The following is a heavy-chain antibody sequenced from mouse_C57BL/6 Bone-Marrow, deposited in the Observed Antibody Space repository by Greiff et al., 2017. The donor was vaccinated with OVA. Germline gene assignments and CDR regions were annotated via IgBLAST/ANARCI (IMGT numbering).Heavy chain of an antibody. D-gene: IGHD1-1*01. V-gene: IGHV1-19*01. J-gene: IGHJ3*01. CDR2: INPYNGGT. Sequence: VQLQQSGPVLVKPGASVKMSCKASGYTFTDYYMNWVKQSHGKSLEWIGVINPYNGGTSYNQKFKGKATLTVDKSSSTAYMELNSLTSEDSAVYYCARSINWFAYWGQGTLVTVSA. CDR1: GYTFTDYY. CDR3: ARSINWFAY.